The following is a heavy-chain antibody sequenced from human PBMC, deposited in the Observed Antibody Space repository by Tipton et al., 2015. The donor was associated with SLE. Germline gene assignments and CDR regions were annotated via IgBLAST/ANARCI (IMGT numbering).Heavy chain of an antibody. Sequence: SLRLSCAASGFNFDDHAMHWVRQVPGKGLEWVSGMSWNSGSIGYADSVKGRFTISRDNSKNTLYLQMNSLRAEDTAVYYCARGYATTMIEDWGQGTLVTVSS. CDR2: MSWNSGSI. D-gene: IGHD3-22*01. CDR3: ARGYATTMIED. J-gene: IGHJ4*02. V-gene: IGHV3-9*01. CDR1: GFNFDDHA.